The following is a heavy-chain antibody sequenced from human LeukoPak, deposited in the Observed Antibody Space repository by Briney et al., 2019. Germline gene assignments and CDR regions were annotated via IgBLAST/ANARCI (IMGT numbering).Heavy chain of an antibody. V-gene: IGHV3-7*01. J-gene: IGHJ4*02. CDR2: IKQDGSEK. D-gene: IGHD2-2*02. CDR3: ARMDAEYQLLYRSYFDY. CDR1: GFTFSSYG. Sequence: GGSLRLSCAASGFTFSSYGMHWVRQAPGKGLEWVANIKQDGSEKYYVDSVKGRFTISRDNAKNSLYLQMNSLRAEDTAVYYCARMDAEYQLLYRSYFDYWGQGTLVTVSS.